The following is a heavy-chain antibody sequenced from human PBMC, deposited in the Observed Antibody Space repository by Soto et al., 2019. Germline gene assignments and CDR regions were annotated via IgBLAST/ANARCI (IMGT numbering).Heavy chain of an antibody. V-gene: IGHV3-30*18. CDR1: GFTFSSYG. D-gene: IGHD3-10*01. J-gene: IGHJ6*02. CDR2: ISYDGSNK. CDR3: AKEYYGSGSYYPNYYYGMDV. Sequence: QVQLVESGGGVVQPGRSLRLSCAASGFTFSSYGMHWVRQAPGKGLEWVAVISYDGSNKYYADSVKGRFTISRDNSKNTRYLQMNSLRAEDTAVYYCAKEYYGSGSYYPNYYYGMDVWGQGTTVTVSS.